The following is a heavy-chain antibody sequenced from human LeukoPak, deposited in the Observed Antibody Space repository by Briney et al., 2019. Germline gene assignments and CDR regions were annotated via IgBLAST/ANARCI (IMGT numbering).Heavy chain of an antibody. J-gene: IGHJ4*02. CDR1: GITLSNYA. D-gene: IGHD3-10*02. V-gene: IGHV3-23*01. CDR2: ISERGVT. Sequence: GGSLRLSCVVSGITLSNYAMTWVRQAPGKGPEWVSGISERGVTNYADSVKGRFTISRDKSLNTVYLQMNSLRAEDTAVYYCAKTYMFGARSGIFDYWGQGTLVTVSS. CDR3: AKTYMFGARSGIFDY.